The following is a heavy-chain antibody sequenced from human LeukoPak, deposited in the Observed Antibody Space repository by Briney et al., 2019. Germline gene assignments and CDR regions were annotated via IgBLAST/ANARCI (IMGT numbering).Heavy chain of an antibody. J-gene: IGHJ4*02. CDR1: GGSISSSNW. CDR2: IYRSGST. D-gene: IGHD3-10*01. V-gene: IGHV4-4*02. Sequence: PSGTLSLTCAVSGGSISSSNWWSWVRQPPGKGLEWIGEIYRSGSTNYNPSLKSRVTISVDKSKNQFSLKLSSVTAADTAVYYCARGGGSGSYHFDYWGQGTLVTVSS. CDR3: ARGGGSGSYHFDY.